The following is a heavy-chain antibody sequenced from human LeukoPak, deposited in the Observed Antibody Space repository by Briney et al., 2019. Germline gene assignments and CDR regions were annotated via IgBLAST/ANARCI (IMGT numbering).Heavy chain of an antibody. V-gene: IGHV1-2*02. D-gene: IGHD2-2*01. CDR3: ARTWVVPAASLDY. J-gene: IGHJ4*02. CDR1: GYTFTGYY. CDR2: INPNSGGT. Sequence: GASVKVSCKASGYTFTGYYIHWVRQAPGQGLEWMGWINPNSGGTNYAQKFQGRVTMTRDTSIGTAYMELSRLRSDDTAVYYCARTWVVPAASLDYWGQGTLVTVSS.